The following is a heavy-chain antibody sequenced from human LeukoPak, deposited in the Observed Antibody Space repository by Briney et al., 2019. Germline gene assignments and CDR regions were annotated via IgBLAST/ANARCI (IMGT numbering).Heavy chain of an antibody. V-gene: IGHV1-69*04. Sequence: APVKVSCKASGGTFSSYAISWVRQAPGQGLEWMGRIIPILGIANYAQKFQGRVTITADKSTSTAYMELSSLRSEDTAVYYCARDRGYGTTVTYYYMDVWGKGTMVTVSS. D-gene: IGHD4-11*01. J-gene: IGHJ6*03. CDR1: GGTFSSYA. CDR3: ARDRGYGTTVTYYYMDV. CDR2: IIPILGIA.